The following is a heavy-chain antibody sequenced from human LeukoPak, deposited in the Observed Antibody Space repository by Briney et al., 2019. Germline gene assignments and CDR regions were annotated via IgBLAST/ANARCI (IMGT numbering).Heavy chain of an antibody. CDR3: AKDDSGYDSGITDY. CDR2: IWYDGSNK. V-gene: IGHV3-33*06. J-gene: IGHJ4*02. CDR1: GFTFSSYG. D-gene: IGHD5-12*01. Sequence: GRSLRLSCAASGFTFSSYGMHWVRQAPGKGLECVAVIWYDGSNKYYADSVKGRFTISRDNSKNTLYLQMNSLRAEDTAVYYCAKDDSGYDSGITDYWGQGTLVTVSS.